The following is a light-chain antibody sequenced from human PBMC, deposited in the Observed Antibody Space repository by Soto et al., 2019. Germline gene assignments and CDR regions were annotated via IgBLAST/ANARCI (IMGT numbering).Light chain of an antibody. J-gene: IGKJ1*01. CDR3: QQYYSTPWT. Sequence: DIVMTQSPDSLAVSLGERATINCRSSQGVLYSSNNETYLAWYQQKPGQPPKLLIYWASTRESGVPDRFSGSGSGTDFTLTISSLQAEDVAVYYCQQYYSTPWTFGQGTKVEIK. CDR2: WAS. CDR1: QGVLYSSNNETY. V-gene: IGKV4-1*01.